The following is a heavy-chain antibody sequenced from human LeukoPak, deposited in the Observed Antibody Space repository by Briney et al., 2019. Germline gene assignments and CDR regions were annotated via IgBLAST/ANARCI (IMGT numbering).Heavy chain of an antibody. CDR2: ISGYNGKI. CDR3: ARGFCSSVSCYDDDAFDV. D-gene: IGHD2-2*01. Sequence: GASVKVSCKASGHTFVSYGISWARQAPGQGLEWMGWISGYNGKINYAQKFQGRVTMTTDTSTSTAYLELRSLTSEDTAVYYCARGFCSSVSCYDDDAFDVWGQGTLVTVSS. V-gene: IGHV1-18*01. CDR1: GHTFVSYG. J-gene: IGHJ3*01.